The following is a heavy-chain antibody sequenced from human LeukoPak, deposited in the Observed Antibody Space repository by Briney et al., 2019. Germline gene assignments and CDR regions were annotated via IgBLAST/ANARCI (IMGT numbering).Heavy chain of an antibody. V-gene: IGHV3-30*02. D-gene: IGHD6-19*01. J-gene: IGHJ6*03. CDR2: IRYDGSNK. CDR1: GFTFSSYS. Sequence: GGSLRLSCAASGFTFSSYSMNWVRQAPGKGLEWVAFIRYDGSNKYYADSVKGRFTISRDNSKNTLYLQMNSLRAEDTAVYYCAKAAVAAAYYYYYMDVWGKGTTVTISS. CDR3: AKAAVAAAYYYYYMDV.